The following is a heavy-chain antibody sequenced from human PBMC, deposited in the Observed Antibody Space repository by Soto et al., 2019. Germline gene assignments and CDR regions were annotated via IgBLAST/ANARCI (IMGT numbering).Heavy chain of an antibody. Sequence: QVQLQESGPGLVKPSQTLALTCTVSGGSISSGGYYWSWIRQHPGKGLEWIGYIYYSGSTYYNPSLKSRVTISVDASKNQFSLKLNSVTAADTSVYYCARSSTSANYFDYWGQGTLVTVSS. CDR1: GGSISSGGYY. D-gene: IGHD2-2*01. CDR3: ARSSTSANYFDY. V-gene: IGHV4-31*03. J-gene: IGHJ4*02. CDR2: IYYSGST.